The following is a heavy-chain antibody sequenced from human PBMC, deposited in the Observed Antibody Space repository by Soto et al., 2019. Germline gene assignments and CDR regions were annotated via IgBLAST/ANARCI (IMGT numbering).Heavy chain of an antibody. CDR1: GYTVTSYA. J-gene: IGHJ4*02. V-gene: IGHV1-3*01. Sequence: QVQFVQSGAEVKKPGASVKVSCKASGYTVTSYAMHWVRQAPGQRLEWMGWINAGNGNTKDSQKFPGRVTITRDTSESTAYMELSSLISEDTAVYYCARGLNGYLHYFDYWGQGTLVTVSS. CDR2: INAGNGNT. CDR3: ARGLNGYLHYFDY. D-gene: IGHD5-18*01.